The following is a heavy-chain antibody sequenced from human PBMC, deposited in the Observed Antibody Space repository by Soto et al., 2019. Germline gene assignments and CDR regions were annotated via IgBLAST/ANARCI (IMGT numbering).Heavy chain of an antibody. D-gene: IGHD3-22*01. CDR3: ARGRSRGYYYFDS. V-gene: IGHV3-13*04. CDR1: GFTFSSYD. CDR2: INTAGDT. J-gene: IGHJ4*02. Sequence: GGSLRLSCAASGFTFSSYDMHWVRQATGKGLEWVSTINTAGDTYYPDSVKGQFTISRENAKNSLYLQINSLMAGDTAVFYCARGRSRGYYYFDSWGLGTRVTVSX.